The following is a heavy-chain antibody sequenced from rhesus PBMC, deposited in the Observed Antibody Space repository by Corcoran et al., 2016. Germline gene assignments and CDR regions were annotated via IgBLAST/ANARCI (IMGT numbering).Heavy chain of an antibody. CDR1: GGPISASYY. J-gene: IGHJ4*01. Sequence: QVQLQESGPGLVKPSETLSLTCAVSGGPISASYYWIWIRQHPGKGLVWIGYIYGSGGGTYDNPSRNSRVTISTDTSKNQFSLKLTSVTAADTAVYYCARFSPGYWGQGVLVTVSS. CDR2: IYGSGGGT. D-gene: IGHD1-38*01. CDR3: ARFSPGY. V-gene: IGHV4-106*01.